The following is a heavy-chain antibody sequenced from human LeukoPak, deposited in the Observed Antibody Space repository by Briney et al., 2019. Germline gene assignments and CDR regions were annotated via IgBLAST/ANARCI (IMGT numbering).Heavy chain of an antibody. V-gene: IGHV4-59*08. J-gene: IGHJ5*02. Sequence: PSETLSLTCTVSGVAINSYYWSWIRQPPGRGLEWIGYISYSGNTKYNPSLKSRVTMSVDASKNQLSLKLSSVTAADTAVYYCVRPAVGSGSPLWFDPWGPGTLVTVSS. D-gene: IGHD6-19*01. CDR1: GVAINSYY. CDR2: ISYSGNT. CDR3: VRPAVGSGSPLWFDP.